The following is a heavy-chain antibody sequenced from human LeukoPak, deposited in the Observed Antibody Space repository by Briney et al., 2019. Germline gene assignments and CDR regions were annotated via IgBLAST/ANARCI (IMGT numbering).Heavy chain of an antibody. CDR2: IKQHGTET. Sequence: GGSLRLSCAASGFTLRSYSINWVRQAPGKGLEWVANIKQHGTETYYVDSVKGRFTLSRDNTQNSVFLQMNSLRAEDTAVYYCTRDKYEAWLRYSYMDVWGKGTTVTVSS. CDR3: TRDKYEAWLRYSYMDV. J-gene: IGHJ6*03. D-gene: IGHD5-12*01. CDR1: GFTLRSYS. V-gene: IGHV3-7*01.